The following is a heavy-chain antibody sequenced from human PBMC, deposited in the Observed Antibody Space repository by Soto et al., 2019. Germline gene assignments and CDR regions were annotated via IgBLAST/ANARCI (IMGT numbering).Heavy chain of an antibody. Sequence: SETLSLTCTVSGGSISSGGYSWSWIRQPPGKGLEWIGYIYHSGSTYYNPSLKSRVTILVDRSKNQFSLKLSSVTAADTAVYYCARVLGNDAFDIWGQGTMVTVSS. CDR3: ARVLGNDAFDI. CDR2: IYHSGST. D-gene: IGHD3-3*02. J-gene: IGHJ3*02. CDR1: GGSISSGGYS. V-gene: IGHV4-30-2*01.